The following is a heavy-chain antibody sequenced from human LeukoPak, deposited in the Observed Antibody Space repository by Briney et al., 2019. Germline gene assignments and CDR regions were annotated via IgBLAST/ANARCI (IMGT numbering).Heavy chain of an antibody. CDR2: INGDGSRT. CDR3: ASDSPHYGMDV. CDR1: GFPFSSYW. J-gene: IGHJ6*02. Sequence: PGGSLRLSCAASGFPFSSYWMHWVRQVPGKGLVWISRINGDGSRTDFADSVKGRFTISRDNAKNTLYLQMNSLRAEDTAVYYCASDSPHYGMDVWGQGTTVTVSS. V-gene: IGHV3-74*01.